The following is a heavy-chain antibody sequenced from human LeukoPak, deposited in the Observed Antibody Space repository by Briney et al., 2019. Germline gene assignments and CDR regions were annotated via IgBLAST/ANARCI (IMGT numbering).Heavy chain of an antibody. J-gene: IGHJ4*02. CDR3: AREEMATMDFDY. CDR2: ISSSSSYI. Sequence: PGGSLRLSCEASGFTFSSYSMNWVRQAPGKGLEWVSSISSSSSYIYYADSVKGRFTISRDNAKNSLYLQMNSLRAEDTAVYYCAREEMATMDFDYWGQGTLVTVSS. CDR1: GFTFSSYS. D-gene: IGHD5-24*01. V-gene: IGHV3-21*01.